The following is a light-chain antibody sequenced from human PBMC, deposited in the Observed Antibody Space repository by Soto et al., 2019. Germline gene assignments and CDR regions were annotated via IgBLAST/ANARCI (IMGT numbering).Light chain of an antibody. V-gene: IGKV3-20*01. J-gene: IGKJ4*01. CDR3: QQYGSAPLT. CDR2: DTS. Sequence: EMVLTQSPGTLSLSVGERVTLSCRASQSVSSYLAWYQQTPGQAHRLLIYDTSNRATDTPDRSSGSGSATDFTIPISRLEPEDFTVYYCQQYGSAPLTFGGGTTVEIK. CDR1: QSVSSY.